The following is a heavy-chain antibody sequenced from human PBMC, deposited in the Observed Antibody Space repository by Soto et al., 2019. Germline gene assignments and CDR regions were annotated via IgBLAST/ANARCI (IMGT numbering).Heavy chain of an antibody. CDR1: GDSVSSGSYY. CDR3: ARRSGADWYFDL. Sequence: QVQLQESGPGLVTPSETLSLTCTVSGDSVSSGSYYWSWIRQPPGKGLECIGYIYHTGSTNYNPSPKPLVTMSVDTSKSQSSLKLSSVTAEDPAMYYGARRSGADWYFDLWGRGTLVTVSS. J-gene: IGHJ2*01. CDR2: IYHTGST. D-gene: IGHD2-15*01. V-gene: IGHV4-61*01.